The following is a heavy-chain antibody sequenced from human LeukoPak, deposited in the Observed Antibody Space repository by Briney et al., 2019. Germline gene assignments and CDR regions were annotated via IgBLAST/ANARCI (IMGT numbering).Heavy chain of an antibody. CDR3: ARAPYGSGHTYYYGMDV. CDR1: GFTFSIYS. D-gene: IGHD3-10*01. Sequence: PGGSLRLSCAASGFTFSIYSMNWVRQAPGKGLEWVSYISSSSSAIYYADSVKGRFTISRDNSKNTLYLQMNSLRAEDTAVYYCARAPYGSGHTYYYGMDVWGQGTTVTVSS. J-gene: IGHJ6*02. V-gene: IGHV3-48*01. CDR2: ISSSSSAI.